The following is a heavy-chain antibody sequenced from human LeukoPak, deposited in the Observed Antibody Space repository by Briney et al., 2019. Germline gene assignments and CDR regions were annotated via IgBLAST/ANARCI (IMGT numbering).Heavy chain of an antibody. D-gene: IGHD3-9*01. CDR3: ARGPLLRYFDWSYYFDY. CDR2: IYYSGST. J-gene: IGHJ4*02. V-gene: IGHV4-61*01. CDR1: GGSSTSSSYY. Sequence: PSEILSLTCTVSGGSSTSSSYYWSWIRQPPGKGLEWIGYIYYSGSTNYNPSLKSRVTISVDTSKNQFSLKLSSVTAADTAVYYCARGPLLRYFDWSYYFDYWGQGTLVTVSS.